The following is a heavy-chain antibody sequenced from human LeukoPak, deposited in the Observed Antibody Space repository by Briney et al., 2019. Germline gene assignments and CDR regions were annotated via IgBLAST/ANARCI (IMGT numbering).Heavy chain of an antibody. CDR1: GFTFSSYS. D-gene: IGHD3-3*01. J-gene: IGHJ4*02. Sequence: GGSLRLSCAASGFTFSSYSMNWVRQAPGKGLEWVSSISSSSSYIYYADSVKGRFTISRDNSKNTLYLQMNSLRAEDTAVYYCAKHPPPYFGVVIMSSYYFDYWGQGTLVTVSS. V-gene: IGHV3-21*04. CDR2: ISSSSSYI. CDR3: AKHPPPYFGVVIMSSYYFDY.